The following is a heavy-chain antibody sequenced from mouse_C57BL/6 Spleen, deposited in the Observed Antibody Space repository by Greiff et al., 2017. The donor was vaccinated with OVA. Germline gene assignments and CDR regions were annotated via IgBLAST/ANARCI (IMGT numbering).Heavy chain of an antibody. J-gene: IGHJ2*01. Sequence: EVQLQQSGPELVKPGASVKMSCKASGYTFTDYNMHWVKQSHGKSLEWIGYINPNNGGTSYNQKFKGKATLTVNKSSSTAYMELRSLTSEYSAVYYCARYYYGSSYIFDSWGQGTTLTVSS. CDR2: INPNNGGT. D-gene: IGHD1-1*01. CDR1: GYTFTDYN. V-gene: IGHV1-22*01. CDR3: ARYYYGSSYIFDS.